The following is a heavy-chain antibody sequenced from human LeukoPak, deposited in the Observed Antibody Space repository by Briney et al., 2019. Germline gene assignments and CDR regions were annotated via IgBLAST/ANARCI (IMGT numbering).Heavy chain of an antibody. V-gene: IGHV4-4*07. Sequence: SETLSLTCTVSGGSISSYYWSWIRQPAGKGLEWIGRIYTSGSNNYNPSLESRVTMSVDTSKNQFSLKLSSVTAADTAVYYCAREAWWRAFDIWGQGTIVTVSS. J-gene: IGHJ3*02. CDR3: AREAWWRAFDI. CDR1: GGSISSYY. D-gene: IGHD2-15*01. CDR2: IYTSGSN.